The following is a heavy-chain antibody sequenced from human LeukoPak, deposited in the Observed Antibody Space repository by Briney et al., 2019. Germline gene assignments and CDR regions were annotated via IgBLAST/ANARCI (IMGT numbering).Heavy chain of an antibody. V-gene: IGHV3-53*05. CDR3: AKDHSNFPYYFDY. CDR2: IYSGGST. Sequence: GGSLRLSCAASGFTVSSNYMSWVRQAPGKGLEWVSVIYSGGSTYYADSVKGRFTISRDNSKNTLYLQMNSLRAEDTAVYYCAKDHSNFPYYFDYWGQGTLVTVSS. J-gene: IGHJ4*02. CDR1: GFTVSSNY. D-gene: IGHD4-11*01.